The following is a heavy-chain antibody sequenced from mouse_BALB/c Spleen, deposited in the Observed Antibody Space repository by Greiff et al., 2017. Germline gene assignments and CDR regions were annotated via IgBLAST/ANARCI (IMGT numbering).Heavy chain of an antibody. V-gene: IGHV5-6*01. CDR2: ISSGGSYT. CDR1: GFTFSSYG. D-gene: IGHD1-1*01. CDR3: ARRFITTVDYYAMDY. J-gene: IGHJ4*01. Sequence: EVQVVESGGDLVKPGGSLKLSCAASGFTFSSYGMSWVRQTPDKRLEWVATISSGGSYTYYPDSVKGRFTISRDNAKNTLYLQMSSLKSEDTAMYYCARRFITTVDYYAMDYWGQGTSVTVSS.